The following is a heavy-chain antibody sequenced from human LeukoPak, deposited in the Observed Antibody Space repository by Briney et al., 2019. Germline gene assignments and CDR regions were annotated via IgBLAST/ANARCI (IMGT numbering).Heavy chain of an antibody. CDR2: INPSGGST. D-gene: IGHD5-18*01. CDR1: GYTFTSYY. CDR3: ARAAAEYSYGWAYYFDY. J-gene: IGHJ4*02. Sequence: ASVKVSCKASGYTFTSYYMHWVRQAPGQGLEWMGIINPSGGSTSYAQKFQGRVTMTRDTSTSTVYMELSSLRSEDTAVYYCARAAAEYSYGWAYYFDYWGQGTLVTVSS. V-gene: IGHV1-46*01.